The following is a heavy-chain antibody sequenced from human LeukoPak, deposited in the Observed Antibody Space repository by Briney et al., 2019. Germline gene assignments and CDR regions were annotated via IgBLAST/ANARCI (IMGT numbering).Heavy chain of an antibody. CDR2: ISYDGSNK. CDR3: ASEAPRYDSSGYYHTYFDY. V-gene: IGHV3-30*04. J-gene: IGHJ4*02. Sequence: GGSLRLSCAASGFTFSSYAMHWVRQAPGKGLEWVAVISYDGSNKYYADSVKGRFTISRDNSKNTLYLQMNSLRAEDTAVYYCASEAPRYDSSGYYHTYFDYWGQGTLVTVSS. D-gene: IGHD3-22*01. CDR1: GFTFSSYA.